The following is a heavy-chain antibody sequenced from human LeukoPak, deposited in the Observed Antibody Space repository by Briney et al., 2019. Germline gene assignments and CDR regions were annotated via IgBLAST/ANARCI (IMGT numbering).Heavy chain of an antibody. D-gene: IGHD6-13*01. V-gene: IGHV4-34*01. J-gene: IGHJ4*02. CDR2: INHSGST. CDR1: GGSLSGYY. CDR3: ARGQQQLGRGIDY. Sequence: SETLSLTCAVYGGSLSGYYWSWIRQPPGKGLEWIGEINHSGSTNYNPSLKSRVTISVDTSKNQFSLKLSSVTAADTAVYYCARGQQQLGRGIDYWGQGTLVTVSS.